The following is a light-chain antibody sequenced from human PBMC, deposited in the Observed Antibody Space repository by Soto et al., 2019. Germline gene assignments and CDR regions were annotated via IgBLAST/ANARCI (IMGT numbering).Light chain of an antibody. J-gene: IGKJ4*01. CDR3: QQRSNWPPT. V-gene: IGKV3-15*01. CDR2: GAS. Sequence: EIVMTPSPATLSVSPGERATLSCRASQSVSSNLAWYQQKPGQAPRLLIYGASTRATGIPARFSGSGSGTDFTLTISSLEPEDFAVYYCQQRSNWPPTFGGGTKVDIK. CDR1: QSVSSN.